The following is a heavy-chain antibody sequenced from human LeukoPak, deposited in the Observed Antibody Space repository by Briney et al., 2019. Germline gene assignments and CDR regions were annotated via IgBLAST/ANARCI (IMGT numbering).Heavy chain of an antibody. J-gene: IGHJ3*02. CDR2: INHSGST. Sequence: PSETLSLTCAVYGGSFSGYYWSWIRQPPGKGLEWIGEINHSGSTNYNPSLKSRVTISVDTSKNQFSLKLSSVTAADTAVYYCARASMRSDAFDIWGQGTMVTVSS. CDR1: GGSFSGYY. CDR3: ARASMRSDAFDI. V-gene: IGHV4-34*01. D-gene: IGHD6-6*01.